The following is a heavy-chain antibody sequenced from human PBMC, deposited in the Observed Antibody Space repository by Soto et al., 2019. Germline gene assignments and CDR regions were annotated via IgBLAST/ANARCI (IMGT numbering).Heavy chain of an antibody. CDR1: GFTINNYG. Sequence: EVQLLESGGGFTQPGGSLRLSCAASGFTINNYGMSWVRQAPGKRPEWVSGISGGGGDTYYADSVKGRFTISRDNSQNTLYLQMNSLRAEDTAVYYCAKEAAPIGIPYLDYWGQGTLVTVSS. V-gene: IGHV3-23*01. J-gene: IGHJ4*02. CDR2: ISGGGGDT. CDR3: AKEAAPIGIPYLDY. D-gene: IGHD6-13*01.